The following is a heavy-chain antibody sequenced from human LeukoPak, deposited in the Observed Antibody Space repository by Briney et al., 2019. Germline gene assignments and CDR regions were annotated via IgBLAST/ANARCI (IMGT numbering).Heavy chain of an antibody. CDR1: GFIFSNYE. CDR2: ISTSGDT. J-gene: IGHJ4*02. V-gene: IGHV3-48*03. Sequence: GESLKISCAASGFIFSNYEMDWVRQAPGKALEWVSYISTSGDTLYADSVKGRFTISRDNARNSVYLQMSSLRAEDTADYYGGRETAATGWEMDYWAQGPLVTVSS. D-gene: IGHD1-14*01. CDR3: GRETAATGWEMDY.